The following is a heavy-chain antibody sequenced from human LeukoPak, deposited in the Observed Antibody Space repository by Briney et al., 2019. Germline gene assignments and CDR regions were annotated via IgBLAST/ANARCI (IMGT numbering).Heavy chain of an antibody. V-gene: IGHV3-66*01. CDR3: ARISYGARDAFDI. CDR2: IYTSGST. J-gene: IGHJ3*02. D-gene: IGHD4-17*01. Sequence: GGSLRLSCAASGFTVSSNYMSWVRQAPGKGLEWVSVIYTSGSTYYADSVKGRFTISRDNSQNTLYLQMNSLRAEDTAVYYCARISYGARDAFDIWGQGTMVTVSS. CDR1: GFTVSSNY.